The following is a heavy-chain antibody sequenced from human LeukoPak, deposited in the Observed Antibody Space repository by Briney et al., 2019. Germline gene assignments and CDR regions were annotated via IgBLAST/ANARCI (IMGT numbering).Heavy chain of an antibody. D-gene: IGHD5-18*01. J-gene: IGHJ3*02. V-gene: IGHV5-51*01. Sequence: GESLKISCKGSGYSFTSYWIGWVRQMPGKGLEWMGIIYPGDSDTRYSPSFQGQVTISADKSISTAYLQWSSLKASDTAMYYCARQGGYSYAPDAFDIWSQGTMVTVSS. CDR1: GYSFTSYW. CDR2: IYPGDSDT. CDR3: ARQGGYSYAPDAFDI.